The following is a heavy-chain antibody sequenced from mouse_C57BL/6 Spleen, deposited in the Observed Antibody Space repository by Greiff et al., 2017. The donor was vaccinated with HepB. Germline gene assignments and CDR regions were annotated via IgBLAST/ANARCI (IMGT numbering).Heavy chain of an antibody. D-gene: IGHD1-1*01. J-gene: IGHJ2*01. Sequence: QVQLQQPGAELVKPGASVKMSCKASGYTFPSYWITWVKQRPGQGLEWIGDIYPGSGSTNYNEKFKSKATLTVDTSSSTAYMQLSSLTSEDSAVYYCARDGYYYGSFDYWGQGTTLTVSS. CDR3: ARDGYYYGSFDY. V-gene: IGHV1-55*01. CDR2: IYPGSGST. CDR1: GYTFPSYW.